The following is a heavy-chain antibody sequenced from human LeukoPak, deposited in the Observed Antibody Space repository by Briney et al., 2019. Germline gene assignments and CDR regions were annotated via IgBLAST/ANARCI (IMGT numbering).Heavy chain of an antibody. V-gene: IGHV3-23*01. CDR2: INGSGGST. CDR1: GFTFSNFA. D-gene: IGHD2-2*02. J-gene: IGHJ6*02. CDR3: AKDETACTSTSRYSGYYGLDV. Sequence: TGGSLRLSCAASGFTFSNFAMSWVRQAPGKGLVWVSAINGSGGSTYYADSVKGRFTISRDNSKNKLYLQMNSLRVEDTALYHCAKDETACTSTSRYSGYYGLDVWGHGTTVTVSS.